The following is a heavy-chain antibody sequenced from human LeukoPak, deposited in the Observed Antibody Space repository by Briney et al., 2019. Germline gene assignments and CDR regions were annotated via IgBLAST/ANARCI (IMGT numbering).Heavy chain of an antibody. CDR1: GGSIRSSSYY. CDR3: ARHTKVGSKPDAFDI. D-gene: IGHD1-26*01. Sequence: PSETLSLTCIVSGGSIRSSSYYWGWIRQPPGKGLEWIGSIYYSGNTYYNPSLKSRVTISVDTSKNEFSLKLGSVTAADTAVYYCARHTKVGSKPDAFDIWGQGTMVTVSS. J-gene: IGHJ3*02. CDR2: IYYSGNT. V-gene: IGHV4-39*01.